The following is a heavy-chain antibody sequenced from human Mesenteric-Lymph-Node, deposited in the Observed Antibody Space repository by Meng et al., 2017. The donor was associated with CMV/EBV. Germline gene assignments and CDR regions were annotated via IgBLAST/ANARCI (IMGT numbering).Heavy chain of an antibody. CDR2: IYPRDSDT. Sequence: YRITSCWIGWVRQMPGTGLEWMGIIYPRDSDTRYSPSFQGQVTISADKSISTAYLQWSSLKASDTAIYYCASGGYYDSIGYLDAFDIWGQGTMVTVSS. D-gene: IGHD3-22*01. J-gene: IGHJ3*02. CDR1: YRITSCW. CDR3: ASGGYYDSIGYLDAFDI. V-gene: IGHV5-51*01.